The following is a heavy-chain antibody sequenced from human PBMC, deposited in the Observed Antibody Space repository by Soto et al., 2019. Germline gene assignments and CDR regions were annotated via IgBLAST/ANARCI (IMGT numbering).Heavy chain of an antibody. Sequence: QLQLQESGPGLVKPSETLSLTCTVSGGSISSSSYYWGWIRQPPGKGLEWIGSIYYSGSTYYNPSPKSRVTISVDTSKNQFSLKLSSVTAADTTVYYCARLSGIVVVVAATLYFDYGGQGTLVTVSS. V-gene: IGHV4-39*01. CDR2: IYYSGST. CDR1: GGSISSSSYY. CDR3: ARLSGIVVVVAATLYFDY. D-gene: IGHD2-15*01. J-gene: IGHJ4*02.